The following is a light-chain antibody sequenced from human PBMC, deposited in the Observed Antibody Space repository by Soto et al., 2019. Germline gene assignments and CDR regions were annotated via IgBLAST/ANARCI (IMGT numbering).Light chain of an antibody. Sequence: EIQITHPLPVLLASVVSKITITFRAVQIISSYLNWYQQKPGKANKLLIYAASSLPSGVPARFSGSGSGTDFTLTISSLQPEDFATYYCQHNYSTPRTFGQGTRMEIK. CDR3: QHNYSTPRT. V-gene: IGKV1-39*01. CDR2: AAS. J-gene: IGKJ5*01. CDR1: QIISSY.